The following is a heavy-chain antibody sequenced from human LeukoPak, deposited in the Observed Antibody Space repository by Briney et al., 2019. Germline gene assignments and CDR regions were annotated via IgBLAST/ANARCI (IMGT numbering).Heavy chain of an antibody. V-gene: IGHV4-34*01. CDR1: GGSFSGYY. D-gene: IGHD3-10*01. CDR2: INHSGST. Sequence: SETLSLTCAVYGGSFSGYYWSWIRQPPGKGLEWIGEINHSGSTNYNPSLKSRVTISVDTSKNQFSLKLSSVTAADTAVYYCARSRHYYGSGSYFLQGQRVELKSVIRNKVWFDPWGQGTLVTVSS. J-gene: IGHJ5*02. CDR3: ARSRHYYGSGSYFLQGQRVELKSVIRNKVWFDP.